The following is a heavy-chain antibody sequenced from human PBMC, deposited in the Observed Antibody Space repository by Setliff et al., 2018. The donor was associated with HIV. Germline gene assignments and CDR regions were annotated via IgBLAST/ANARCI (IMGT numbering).Heavy chain of an antibody. CDR3: AKERWGPPVEF. CDR2: VRRDSNNI. D-gene: IGHD2-15*01. J-gene: IGHJ4*02. V-gene: IGHV3-48*01. CDR1: GFTFSTYA. Sequence: PGGSLRLSCAASGFTFSTYAMNWVRQTSGKGLEWVAYVRRDSNNIYYADSVKGRFTIARDNARNSLYLQMSSLTAEDTGLYYCAKERWGPPVEFRGQGTLVTVSS.